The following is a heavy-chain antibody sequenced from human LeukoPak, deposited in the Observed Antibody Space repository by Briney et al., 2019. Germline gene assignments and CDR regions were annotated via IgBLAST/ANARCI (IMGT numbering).Heavy chain of an antibody. D-gene: IGHD3-22*01. CDR2: INWNGGST. CDR3: ARGGYYDGSGYSHFGY. Sequence: GGSLRLSCAASGFTFDDYGMSWVRQAPGKGLEWVSGINWNGGSTGYADSVKGRFTISRDNAKNSLYLQMNSLRAEDTALYHCARGGYYDGSGYSHFGYWGQGTLVTVSS. J-gene: IGHJ4*02. CDR1: GFTFDDYG. V-gene: IGHV3-20*01.